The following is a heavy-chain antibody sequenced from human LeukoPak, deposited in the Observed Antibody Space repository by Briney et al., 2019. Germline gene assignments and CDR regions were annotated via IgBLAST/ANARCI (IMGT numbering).Heavy chain of an antibody. Sequence: GGSLRLSCAASGFTFSNYAMHWVRQAPGKGLEYVSAISDNGGTTYYAKSVKGRSTISRDNAKNTLFLQMGSLRAEDMAIYYCGRGGGGSPAHWGRGPLVTASS. J-gene: IGHJ4*02. V-gene: IGHV3-64*01. CDR2: ISDNGGTT. CDR1: GFTFSNYA. D-gene: IGHD3-16*01. CDR3: GRGGGGSPAH.